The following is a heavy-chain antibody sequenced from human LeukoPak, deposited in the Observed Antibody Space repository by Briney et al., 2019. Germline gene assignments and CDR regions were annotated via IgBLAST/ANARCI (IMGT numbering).Heavy chain of an antibody. J-gene: IGHJ4*02. D-gene: IGHD5-18*01. V-gene: IGHV1-3*01. Sequence: ASVKVSCKASGYTFTSYAMHWVRQAPGQRLEWMGWINAGNGNTKYSQKFQGRVTITGDTSASTAYMELSSLRSEDTAVYYCARATWIQLRSFDYWGQGTLVTVSS. CDR2: INAGNGNT. CDR1: GYTFTSYA. CDR3: ARATWIQLRSFDY.